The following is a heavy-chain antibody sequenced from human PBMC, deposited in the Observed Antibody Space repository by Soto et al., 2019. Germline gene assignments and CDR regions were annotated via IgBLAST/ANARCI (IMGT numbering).Heavy chain of an antibody. CDR2: VNHSGST. Sequence: SETLSLTCAVYGGSFSGYYWSWIRQPPGKGLEWIGEVNHSGSTNYNPSLKSRVTISVDTSKNQFSLKLSSVTAADTAVYYCARQNGPLYVGYYYDMDVWGQGTTVTV. V-gene: IGHV4-34*01. D-gene: IGHD3-16*01. CDR1: GGSFSGYY. J-gene: IGHJ6*02. CDR3: ARQNGPLYVGYYYDMDV.